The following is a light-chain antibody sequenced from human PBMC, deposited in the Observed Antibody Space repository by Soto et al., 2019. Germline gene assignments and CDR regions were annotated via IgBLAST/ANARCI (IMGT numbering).Light chain of an antibody. J-gene: IGKJ1*01. CDR3: QQYNNWPPWT. V-gene: IGKV3-15*01. CDR1: QGVSSN. Sequence: EIVMTQSPPTLSVSPGERATPPSRASQGVSSNLAWYQQKPGQAPRLLIYGASTRATGIPARFSGSGSGTEFTLTISSLQSEDFAVYYCQQYNNWPPWTFGQGTKVEIK. CDR2: GAS.